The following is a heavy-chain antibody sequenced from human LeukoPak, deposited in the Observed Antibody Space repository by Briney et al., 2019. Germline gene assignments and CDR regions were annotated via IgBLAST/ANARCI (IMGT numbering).Heavy chain of an antibody. J-gene: IGHJ4*02. D-gene: IGHD3-9*01. V-gene: IGHV4-61*01. Sequence: PSETLSLTCTVSGGSVSSGSYYWSWIRQPPGKGLEWIGYIYYSGRTNYNPSLKSRVTISVDTSKNQFSLKLSSVTAADTAVYYCARDGGYDNPYWGQGTLVTVSS. CDR1: GGSVSSGSYY. CDR2: IYYSGRT. CDR3: ARDGGYDNPY.